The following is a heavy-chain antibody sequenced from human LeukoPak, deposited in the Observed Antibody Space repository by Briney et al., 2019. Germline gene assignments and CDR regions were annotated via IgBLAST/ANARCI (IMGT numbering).Heavy chain of an antibody. CDR1: GYTFTSYD. CDR2: MNPNSGNT. V-gene: IGHV1-8*03. D-gene: IGHD6-19*01. J-gene: IGHJ5*02. CDR3: ARDSVLRIAVAEGHWFDP. Sequence: ASVKVSCKASGYTFTSYDINWVRQATGQGLEWMGWMNPNSGNTGYAQKFQGRVTITRNTSISTAYMELSSLRSEDTAVYYCARDSVLRIAVAEGHWFDPWGQGTLVTVSS.